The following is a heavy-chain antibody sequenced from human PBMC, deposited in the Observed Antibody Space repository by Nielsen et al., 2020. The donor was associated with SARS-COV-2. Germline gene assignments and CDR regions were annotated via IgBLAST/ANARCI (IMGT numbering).Heavy chain of an antibody. V-gene: IGHV3-33*01. CDR3: ARSSIAAAGPRTYYFDY. CDR2: IWYDGSNK. D-gene: IGHD6-13*01. J-gene: IGHJ4*02. Sequence: VRQAPGKGLEWVAVIWYDGSNKYYADSVKGRFTISRDNSKKTLYLQMNSLRAEDTAVYYCARSSIAAAGPRTYYFDYWGQGTLVTVSS.